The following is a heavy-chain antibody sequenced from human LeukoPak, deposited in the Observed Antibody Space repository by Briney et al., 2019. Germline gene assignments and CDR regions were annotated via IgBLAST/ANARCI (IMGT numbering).Heavy chain of an antibody. V-gene: IGHV1-18*01. Sequence: ASVKVSCKASGGTFTSYGISWVRQAPGQGLEWMGWISAYNGNTNYAQKLQGRVTMTTDTSTSTAYMELRNLRSDDTAVYYCARLIGDYQYLTYYYYYGMDVWGQGTTVTVSS. D-gene: IGHD4-17*01. J-gene: IGHJ6*02. CDR3: ARLIGDYQYLTYYYYYGMDV. CDR2: ISAYNGNT. CDR1: GGTFTSYG.